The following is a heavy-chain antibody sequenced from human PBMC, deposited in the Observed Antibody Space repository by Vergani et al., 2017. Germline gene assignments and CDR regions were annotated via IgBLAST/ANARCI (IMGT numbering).Heavy chain of an antibody. CDR2: ISYDGSNK. V-gene: IGHV3-30-3*01. CDR1: GFTFSSYA. Sequence: QVQLVESGGGVVQPGRSLRLSCAASGFTFSSYAMHWVRQAPGKGLEWVAVISYDGSNKYYADSVKGRFTISRDNSKNTLYLQMNSLRAEDTAVYYCARVRRRMVATGLWDYWGQGTLVTVSS. D-gene: IGHD5-12*01. CDR3: ARVRRRMVATGLWDY. J-gene: IGHJ4*02.